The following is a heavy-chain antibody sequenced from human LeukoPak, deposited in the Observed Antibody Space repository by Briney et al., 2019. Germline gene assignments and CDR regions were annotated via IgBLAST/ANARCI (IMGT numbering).Heavy chain of an antibody. CDR3: ARGHKYYYYYYMDV. CDR2: IIPIFGTA. CDR1: GGTFSSYA. J-gene: IGHJ6*03. Sequence: GASVKVSCKASGGTFSSYAISWVRQAPGQGLEWMGGIIPIFGTANYAQKFQGRVTITSDESTSTAYMELSSLRSEDTAVYYCARGHKYYYYYYMDVWGKRTTVTVSS. V-gene: IGHV1-69*13.